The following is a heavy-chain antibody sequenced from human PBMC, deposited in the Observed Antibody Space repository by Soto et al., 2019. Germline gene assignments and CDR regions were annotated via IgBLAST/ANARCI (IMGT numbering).Heavy chain of an antibody. J-gene: IGHJ4*02. Sequence: ASVKVSCKAAGYTFNAYSMHWVRQAPGQGLEWMGMINPSGDSTTYAQNFQGRVTMTRDTSTTTVYMELSGLRSEDTAVYYCARDWALDYWGQGTLVTVSS. CDR1: GYTFNAYS. CDR3: ARDWALDY. CDR2: INPSGDST. D-gene: IGHD7-27*01. V-gene: IGHV1-46*02.